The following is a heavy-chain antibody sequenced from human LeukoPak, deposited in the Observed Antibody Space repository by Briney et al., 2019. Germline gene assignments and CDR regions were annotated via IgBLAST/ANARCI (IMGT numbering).Heavy chain of an antibody. J-gene: IGHJ3*02. D-gene: IGHD3-3*01. CDR3: AMWEWSYAFDI. V-gene: IGHV3-74*01. Sequence: GGSLRLSCAASGFTFSNNWMHWVRQDPGKGLVWVSRINGEGSSTSYAGFVKGRFTISRDNAKNTLSLQMNSLRVEDTAVYYCAMWEWSYAFDIWGQGTMVTVSS. CDR2: INGEGSST. CDR1: GFTFSNNW.